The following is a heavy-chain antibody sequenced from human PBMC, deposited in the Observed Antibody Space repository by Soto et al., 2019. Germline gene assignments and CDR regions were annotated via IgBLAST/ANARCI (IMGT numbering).Heavy chain of an antibody. CDR1: GYTFTSYD. V-gene: IGHV1-8*01. Sequence: QVQLVQSGAEVKKPGASVKVSCKASGYTFTSYDINWVRQATGQGLEWMGWMNPNSGNTGYAQKFQGRGTMTRNTSISTAYMELSSLRSEDTAVYYCAREDRYGFWSGYSFYYMDVWGKGTTVTVSS. D-gene: IGHD3-3*01. CDR3: AREDRYGFWSGYSFYYMDV. J-gene: IGHJ6*03. CDR2: MNPNSGNT.